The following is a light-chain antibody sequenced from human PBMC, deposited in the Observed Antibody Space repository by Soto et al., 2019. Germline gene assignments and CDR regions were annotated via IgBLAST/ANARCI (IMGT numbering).Light chain of an antibody. J-gene: IGLJ1*01. V-gene: IGLV2-14*01. CDR1: SFDVDDYNS. Sequence: QSVLTQPASVSGSPGQSITISCTGTSFDVDDYNSVSWYQQPPGKAPKLIIYEVNNRPSGVSNRFSGYNSDNTASLTISGLQAEDEADYYCSLYTTSSTPSYVFGTGTKVTVL. CDR3: SLYTTSSTPSYV. CDR2: EVN.